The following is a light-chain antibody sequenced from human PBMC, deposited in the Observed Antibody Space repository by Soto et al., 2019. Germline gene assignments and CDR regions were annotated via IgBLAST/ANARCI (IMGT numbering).Light chain of an antibody. V-gene: IGKV1-39*01. Sequence: DLPLTQSPSSLSASVGDRVTITCRASQSISSYLNWYQQKPGKAPKLLIYAASSLQSGVPSRFSGSGSGTGFTLTISSLQPEDFATYYCQQSYSTLWTFGQGTKVDIK. J-gene: IGKJ1*01. CDR1: QSISSY. CDR3: QQSYSTLWT. CDR2: AAS.